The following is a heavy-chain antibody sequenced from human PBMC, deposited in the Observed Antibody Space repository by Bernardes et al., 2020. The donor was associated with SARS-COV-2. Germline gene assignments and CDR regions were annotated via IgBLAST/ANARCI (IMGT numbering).Heavy chain of an antibody. Sequence: GGSLRLSCAASGFTFSTYPMSWVRQAPGRGLDWVSVIGGSDGSKYYTDSVKGRFTISRDNSWNTLYLQMNSLRAEDTAVYYCARRALGGGFSDYWGQGTLVTVSS. CDR2: IGGSDGSK. CDR3: ARRALGGGFSDY. D-gene: IGHD1-26*01. CDR1: GFTFSTYP. J-gene: IGHJ4*02. V-gene: IGHV3-23*01.